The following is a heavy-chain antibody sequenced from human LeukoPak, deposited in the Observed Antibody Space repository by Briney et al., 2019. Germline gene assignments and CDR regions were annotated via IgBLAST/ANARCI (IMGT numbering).Heavy chain of an antibody. J-gene: IGHJ4*02. CDR2: IKQDGSER. CDR3: ATSSASSGND. D-gene: IGHD3-22*01. CDR1: GVIFSKRW. Sequence: GSLRLSCAASGVIFSKRWMSWVRQAPGKGLEWVANIKQDGSERYYVDSVKGRFTISRDNAKNSLYLEMNSLRVEDTALYYCATSSASSGNDWGQGTLVTVSS. V-gene: IGHV3-7*01.